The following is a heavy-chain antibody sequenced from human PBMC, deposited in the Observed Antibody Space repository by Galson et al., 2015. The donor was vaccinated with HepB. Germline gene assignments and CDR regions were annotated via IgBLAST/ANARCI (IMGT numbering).Heavy chain of an antibody. J-gene: IGHJ4*02. CDR1: GFTVSSNY. Sequence: SLRLSCAASGFTVSSNYMSWVRQAPGKGLEWVSVIYSGGSTYYADSVKGRFTISRDNSKNTLYLQMNSLRAEDTAVYYYARDWRGYGGNPRGYFDYWGQGTLVTVSS. CDR2: IYSGGST. V-gene: IGHV3-66*02. D-gene: IGHD4-23*01. CDR3: ARDWRGYGGNPRGYFDY.